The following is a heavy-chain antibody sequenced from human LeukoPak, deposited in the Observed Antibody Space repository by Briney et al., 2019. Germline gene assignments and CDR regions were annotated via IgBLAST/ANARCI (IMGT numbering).Heavy chain of an antibody. CDR3: AKSYSSSSSGYKTD. V-gene: IGHV3-23*01. CDR1: GFTFSSYA. Sequence: GGSLRLSCAASGFTFSSYAMSWVRQAPGKGLQLVSAISSSGASTYYVDSVKGRFTISRDNSKNTLYLQMNSLRAEDTAVYYCAKSYSSSSSGYKTDWGQGTLVTVSS. J-gene: IGHJ4*02. CDR2: ISSSGAST. D-gene: IGHD6-13*01.